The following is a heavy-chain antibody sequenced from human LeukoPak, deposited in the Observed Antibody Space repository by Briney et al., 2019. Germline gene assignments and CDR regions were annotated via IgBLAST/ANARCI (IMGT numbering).Heavy chain of an antibody. D-gene: IGHD4-23*01. Sequence: ASVKVSCKASGYTFTSYDINWVRQATGHGLEWMGWMNPNSGNTGYAQKFQGRVTITRNTSISTAYMELSSLRSEDTAVYYCARVRRTVVTRAFDIWGQGTMVTVSS. CDR2: MNPNSGNT. CDR3: ARVRRTVVTRAFDI. CDR1: GYTFTSYD. V-gene: IGHV1-8*03. J-gene: IGHJ3*02.